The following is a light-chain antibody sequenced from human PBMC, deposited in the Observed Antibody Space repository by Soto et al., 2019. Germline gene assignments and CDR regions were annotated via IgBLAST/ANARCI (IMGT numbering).Light chain of an antibody. CDR3: QKYYSVPFT. V-gene: IGKV1-27*01. Sequence: DIQMTQSPSSLSTSVGDRVTITCRASQGISNYLAWYQQKPGKVPKLLIYAASTLQSGVPSRFSGSGPGTDFTLTISSLQPEDVATYYCQKYYSVPFTFGPGTRVDIK. CDR1: QGISNY. J-gene: IGKJ3*01. CDR2: AAS.